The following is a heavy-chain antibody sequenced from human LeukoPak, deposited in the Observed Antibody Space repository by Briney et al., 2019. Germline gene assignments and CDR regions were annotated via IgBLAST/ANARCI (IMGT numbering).Heavy chain of an antibody. CDR1: GGSISSYY. CDR2: IYYSGST. D-gene: IGHD3-22*01. J-gene: IGHJ4*02. Sequence: KPSETLSLTCSVSGGSISSYYWSWIRQPPGKGLEWIGYIYYSGSTNYNPSLKSRVTISVDTSKNQFSLKLSSVTAADTAVYYCARLDRGTYYYDSSGLDYWVQGTLVTVSS. V-gene: IGHV4-59*08. CDR3: ARLDRGTYYYDSSGLDY.